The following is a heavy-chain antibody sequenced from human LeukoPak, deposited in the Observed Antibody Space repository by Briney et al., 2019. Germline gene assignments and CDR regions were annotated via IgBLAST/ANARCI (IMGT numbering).Heavy chain of an antibody. D-gene: IGHD6-25*01. Sequence: GGSLRLSCSASGLTFSVSAIHWVRQASGRGLEWVGRIKTKADNYATAYAASVKGRFTISRDDSTNTAYLQMDSLKTEDTAVYYCTHPAYYYNVDVWGKGTTVTVSS. CDR1: GLTFSVSA. J-gene: IGHJ6*04. CDR2: IKTKADNYAT. CDR3: THPAYYYNVDV. V-gene: IGHV3-73*01.